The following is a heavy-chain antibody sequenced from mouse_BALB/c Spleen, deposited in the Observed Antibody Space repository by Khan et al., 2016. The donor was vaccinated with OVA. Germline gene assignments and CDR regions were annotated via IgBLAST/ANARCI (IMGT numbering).Heavy chain of an antibody. D-gene: IGHD1-1*02. J-gene: IGHJ3*01. V-gene: IGHV5-17*02. CDR2: ISSGSNTI. CDR1: GFTFSSFG. CDR3: ARRHGSYAWFAY. Sequence: EVELVESGGGLVQPGGSRKLSCAASGFTFSSFGMHWVRQAPEKGLEWVAYISSGSNTIYYADTVKGRFTISRDNPKNTLFLQMTSLRSEDTAMYYCARRHGSYAWFAYWGQGTLVTVSA.